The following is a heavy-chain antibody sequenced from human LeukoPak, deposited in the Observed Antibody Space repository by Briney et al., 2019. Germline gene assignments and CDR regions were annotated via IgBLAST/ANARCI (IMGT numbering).Heavy chain of an antibody. J-gene: IGHJ4*02. CDR2: INSDGSST. D-gene: IGHD3-22*01. Sequence: GGSLRLSCSASGFTFSNYWMHWVRQAPGKGLVWVSRINSDGSSTSYADSVKGRFTISRDDAKNTLYLQMNSLRAEDTAVYYCAKGSGYNFDYWGQGTLVTVSS. CDR1: GFTFSNYW. V-gene: IGHV3-74*01. CDR3: AKGSGYNFDY.